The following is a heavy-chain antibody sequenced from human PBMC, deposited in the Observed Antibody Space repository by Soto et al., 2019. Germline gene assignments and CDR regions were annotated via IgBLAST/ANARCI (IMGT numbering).Heavy chain of an antibody. CDR3: AKDGVQYSSGWYVPAVDY. V-gene: IGHV3-23*01. D-gene: IGHD6-19*01. CDR2: ISGSGGST. CDR1: GFTFSSYA. Sequence: GGSLRLSCAASGFTFSSYAMSWVRQAPGKGLEWVSAISGSGGSTYYADSVKGRFTISRDNSKNTLYLQMNSLRAEDTAVYYCAKDGVQYSSGWYVPAVDYWGQGTLVTVSS. J-gene: IGHJ4*02.